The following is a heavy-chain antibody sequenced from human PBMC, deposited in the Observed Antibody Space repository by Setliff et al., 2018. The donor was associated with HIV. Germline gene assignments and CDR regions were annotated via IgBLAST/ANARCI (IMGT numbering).Heavy chain of an antibody. Sequence: ALVKVSCKASGYTFTSYGISWVRQAPGQGLEWMGWISAYNGNTNYAQKFQGRVTMTADTSTNTVHMELRSLRSDDTAVYYCASCGSDYYMDVWGRGTTVTVSS. CDR3: ASCGSDYYMDV. CDR1: GYTFTSYG. J-gene: IGHJ6*03. CDR2: ISAYNGNT. V-gene: IGHV1-18*01. D-gene: IGHD5-12*01.